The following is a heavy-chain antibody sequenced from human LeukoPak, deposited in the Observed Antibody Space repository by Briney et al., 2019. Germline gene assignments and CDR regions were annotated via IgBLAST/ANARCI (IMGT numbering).Heavy chain of an antibody. D-gene: IGHD3-10*01. CDR2: IYHSGIT. CDR1: GDSVSRYY. V-gene: IGHV4-59*02. Sequence: SETLSLTCSVSGDSVSRYYWSWVRQPPGKGLEWIGHIYHSGITNYNPSLKSRVTISLDTSKNHFSLKLTSVTAADTAVYYCARDRPFYGSGSYLDPWGQGTLVTVSS. J-gene: IGHJ5*02. CDR3: ARDRPFYGSGSYLDP.